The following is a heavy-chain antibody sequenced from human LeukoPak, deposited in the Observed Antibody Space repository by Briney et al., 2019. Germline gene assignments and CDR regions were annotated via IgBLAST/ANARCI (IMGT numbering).Heavy chain of an antibody. Sequence: GASVKVSCKASGYTFTGSYMHWVRQAPGQGLEWMGWINPNSGGTNYAQKFQGRVTMTRDTSISTAYMELSRLRSDGTAVYYCAREGIAAAAPFDYCGQGTLVTVSS. CDR2: INPNSGGT. D-gene: IGHD6-13*01. V-gene: IGHV1-2*02. CDR1: GYTFTGSY. CDR3: AREGIAAAAPFDY. J-gene: IGHJ4*02.